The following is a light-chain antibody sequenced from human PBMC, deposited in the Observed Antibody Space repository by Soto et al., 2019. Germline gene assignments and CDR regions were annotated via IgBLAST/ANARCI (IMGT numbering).Light chain of an antibody. V-gene: IGKV1-39*01. Sequence: DINMTQYPSSLSASVGDRVTITCRASLTISSFLNWYQQKPGKAPKLLISAASSLEDGVQSRFGGSGSGTDFTLTITSLEPEDFATFYCQESYSVPWRFDQRSKV. J-gene: IGKJ1*01. CDR1: LTISSF. CDR3: QESYSVPWR. CDR2: AAS.